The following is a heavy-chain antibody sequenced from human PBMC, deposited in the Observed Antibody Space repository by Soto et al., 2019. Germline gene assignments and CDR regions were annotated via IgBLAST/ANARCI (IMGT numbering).Heavy chain of an antibody. CDR1: GYRFSSYW. Sequence: GESLKISCKGSGYRFSSYWIAWVRQMPGKGLEWMGIIYPGDSDTRYSPSFQGQVTMSVDKSNSTAYLHWSGLKASDTAMYFCERQGTNGAYYYYGLDVRGQGTTVTAPS. D-gene: IGHD2-8*01. V-gene: IGHV5-51*01. CDR2: IYPGDSDT. CDR3: ERQGTNGAYYYYGLDV. J-gene: IGHJ6*02.